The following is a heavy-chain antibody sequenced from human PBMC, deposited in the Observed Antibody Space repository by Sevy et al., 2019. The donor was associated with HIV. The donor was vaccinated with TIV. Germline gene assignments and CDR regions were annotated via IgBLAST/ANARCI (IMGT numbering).Heavy chain of an antibody. CDR1: GFTFNNYA. Sequence: GSLRLSCAASGFTFNNYAMNWVRQAPGKGLEWVKNISGSGGSTSYADSVKGRFTIPRDNSKNNLYLQMNSLGAEDTALYYCTKDGLKGDYYWGQGTRVTVSS. CDR2: ISGSGGST. J-gene: IGHJ4*02. D-gene: IGHD2-21*02. V-gene: IGHV3-23*01. CDR3: TKDGLKGDYY.